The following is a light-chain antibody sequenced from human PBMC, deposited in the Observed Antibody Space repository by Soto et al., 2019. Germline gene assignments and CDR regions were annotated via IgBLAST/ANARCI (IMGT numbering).Light chain of an antibody. J-gene: IGKJ5*01. V-gene: IGKV3D-20*02. CDR3: QQRINWIT. CDR2: GAS. CDR1: QSVSNNY. Sequence: EIVLTQSPGTLSLSPGERATLSCRASQSVSNNYLAWYQQKPGQAPRLLIYGASNRATGIPDRFSGSGSGTDFTLTISRLEPEDFAVYYCQQRINWITFGQGTRLEIK.